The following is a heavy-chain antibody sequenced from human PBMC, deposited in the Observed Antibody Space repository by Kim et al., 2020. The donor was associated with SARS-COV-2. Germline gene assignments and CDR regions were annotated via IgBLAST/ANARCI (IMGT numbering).Heavy chain of an antibody. D-gene: IGHD1-26*01. J-gene: IGHJ6*02. CDR1: GFTFSSYS. CDR2: ISSSSSYI. CDR3: ARDVGTLYYYYGMDV. V-gene: IGHV3-21*01. Sequence: GGSLRLSCAASGFTFSSYSMNWVRQAPGKGLEWVSSISSSSSYIYYADSVKGRFTISRDNAKNSLYLQMNSLRAEDTAVYYCARDVGTLYYYYGMDVWGQGTTVTVSS.